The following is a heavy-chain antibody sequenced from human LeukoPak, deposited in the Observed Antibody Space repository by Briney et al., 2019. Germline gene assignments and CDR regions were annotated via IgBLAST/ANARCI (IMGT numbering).Heavy chain of an antibody. J-gene: IGHJ4*02. CDR3: TRLTKGRYFDYIFHY. V-gene: IGHV4-39*01. CDR1: GASVSGSDSN. D-gene: IGHD3-9*01. Sequence: SETLSLTCTVSGASVSGSDSNWGWVRQPPGKGLEWIGSVYYTGSTAYNPSLKSRVTMSVDTSKNQFSLKMTAVTAADTAVYYCTRLTKGRYFDYIFHYWGQGTLVTVSS. CDR2: VYYTGST.